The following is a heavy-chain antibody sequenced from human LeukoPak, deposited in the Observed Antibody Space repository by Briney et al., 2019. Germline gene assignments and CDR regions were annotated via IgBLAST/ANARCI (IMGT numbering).Heavy chain of an antibody. CDR3: ARDRSPHIVGATDSFDY. CDR1: GYSISSGYY. V-gene: IGHV4-38-2*02. CDR2: IYHSGST. J-gene: IGHJ4*02. Sequence: SDPLSLTCTVSGYSISSGYYWDWIRQPPGKGLEWIGSIYHSGSTYYNPSLKSRVTISVDTSKNQVPLKLSTVTAADTAAYYCARDRSPHIVGATDSFDYWGQGTLVTVSS. D-gene: IGHD1-26*01.